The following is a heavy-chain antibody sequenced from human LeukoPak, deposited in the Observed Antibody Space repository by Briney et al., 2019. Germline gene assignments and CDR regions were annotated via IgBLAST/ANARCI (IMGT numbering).Heavy chain of an antibody. CDR2: ISRNSYT. J-gene: IGHJ4*02. V-gene: IGHV3-11*06. D-gene: IGHD6-13*01. CDR1: GFTFSDYY. Sequence: GGSLRLSCAASGFTFSDYYMSWIRQAPGKGLEWVSYISRNSYTNYAASVQGRFTISRDDAKNSLYLQMASLRAEDTAVYYCTRMGIAAVGAYYFDYWGQGTLVAVSS. CDR3: TRMGIAAVGAYYFDY.